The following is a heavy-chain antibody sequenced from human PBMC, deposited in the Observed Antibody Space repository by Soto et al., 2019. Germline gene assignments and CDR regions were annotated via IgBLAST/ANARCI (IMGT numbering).Heavy chain of an antibody. J-gene: IGHJ4*02. CDR1: GFTFSKYA. CDR3: ARTGYDRSGYFVEYYFDY. D-gene: IGHD3-22*01. V-gene: IGHV3-30-3*01. CDR2: ISNDGSNP. Sequence: QVQLVEYGGGVVQPERSLRLSCAASGFTFSKYAMHWVRQARGTGLEWVAVISNDGSNPYYADSVKGRFTISRDNSKNTLYLQMNSLREEDTAVYYCARTGYDRSGYFVEYYFDYWGQGTLVTVSS.